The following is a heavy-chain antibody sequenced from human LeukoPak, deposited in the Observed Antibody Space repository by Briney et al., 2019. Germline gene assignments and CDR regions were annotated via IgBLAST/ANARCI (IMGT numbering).Heavy chain of an antibody. V-gene: IGHV3-15*07. CDR1: GFTFTNAC. D-gene: IGHD1-20*01. CDR3: STLTSRGLSDS. CDR2: IKSKADGETI. J-gene: IGHJ4*02. Sequence: PGGSLRLSCAASGFTFTNACMNWVRQAPGKGLEWVGRIKSKADGETIDYAAPVKGRFTFSRDDSKNMLYLQTNSLKSEDTAAYYCSTLTSRGLSDSWGQGTLVTVSS.